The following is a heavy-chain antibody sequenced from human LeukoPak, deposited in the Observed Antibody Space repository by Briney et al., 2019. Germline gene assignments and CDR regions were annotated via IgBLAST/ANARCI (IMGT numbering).Heavy chain of an antibody. CDR2: IYTSGST. D-gene: IGHD3-10*01. J-gene: IGHJ4*02. Sequence: SETLSLTCTVSGGSISSYYWSWIRQPPGKGLEWIGYIYTSGSTNYNPSLKSRVTISVDTSQNQFSLKLGSVTAADTAVYYCARNLWFGELSYDYWGQGTLVTVSS. V-gene: IGHV4-4*09. CDR1: GGSISSYY. CDR3: ARNLWFGELSYDY.